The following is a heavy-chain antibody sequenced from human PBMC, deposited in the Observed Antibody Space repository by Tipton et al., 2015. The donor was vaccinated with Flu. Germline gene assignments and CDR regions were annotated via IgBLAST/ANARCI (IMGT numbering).Heavy chain of an antibody. V-gene: IGHV4-38-2*01. Sequence: LRLSCAVSGDSISSDFYWAWIRQFPGKGLEWIGTIHRSGHTYHNPSLKSRVSMSVDMSKNQFSLRLTSVTAADTAVYYCARSPGYSSNWYPPCFDYWGQGTLVTVSS. CDR2: IHRSGHT. CDR3: ARSPGYSSNWYPPCFDY. J-gene: IGHJ4*02. CDR1: GDSISSDFY. D-gene: IGHD6-13*01.